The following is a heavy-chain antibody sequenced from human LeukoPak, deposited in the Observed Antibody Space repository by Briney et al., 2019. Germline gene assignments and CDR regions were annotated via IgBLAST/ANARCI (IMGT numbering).Heavy chain of an antibody. J-gene: IGHJ4*02. Sequence: SETMSLTWAVSGYSISSGYYWGWILQPPGKGLAWIGSIYHSGSTYYTPSLNSRLTISVDTSKNQFSLKLSSGTAADTAVYYCARHLDTAMVPFDYWGQGTLVTVSS. CDR1: GYSISSGYY. D-gene: IGHD5-18*01. CDR2: IYHSGST. V-gene: IGHV4-38-2*01. CDR3: ARHLDTAMVPFDY.